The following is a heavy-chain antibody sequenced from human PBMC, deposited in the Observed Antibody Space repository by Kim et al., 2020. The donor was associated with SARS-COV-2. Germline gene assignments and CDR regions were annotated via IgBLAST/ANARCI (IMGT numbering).Heavy chain of an antibody. J-gene: IGHJ4*01. V-gene: IGHV3-23*01. CDR1: GFTFTGHA. D-gene: IGHD1-26*01. CDR3: PNGGWGGIWDY. Sequence: GGSLRLSCTTSGFTFTGHAMSWVRQAPGKGLEWVSSIDGSDGTTYYVDSVKGRFSISRDDSKSTLYLQMSALRADDTAAYYCPNGGWGGIWDYWGYGTL. CDR2: IDGSDGTT.